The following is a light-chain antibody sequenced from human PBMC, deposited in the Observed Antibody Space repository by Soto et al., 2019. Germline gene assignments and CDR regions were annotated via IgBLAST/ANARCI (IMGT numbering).Light chain of an antibody. CDR2: GAS. CDR3: QKYDDWPPWT. V-gene: IGKV3-15*01. J-gene: IGKJ1*01. Sequence: EIVMTQSPATLSVSPGERATLSCRASQSVSSSLAWYQQKPDQAPRRLTYGASTRATGIPARFSGSGSGTEFTLTIGRLQSEDFAVYYCQKYDDWPPWTFGPVAKVDNK. CDR1: QSVSSS.